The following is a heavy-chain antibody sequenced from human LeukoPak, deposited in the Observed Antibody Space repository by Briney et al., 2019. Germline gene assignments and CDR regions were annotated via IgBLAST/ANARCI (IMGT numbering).Heavy chain of an antibody. CDR3: ARDEDCSSTSCPGTFDP. CDR2: IYTSGST. V-gene: IGHV4-4*07. J-gene: IGHJ5*02. D-gene: IGHD2-2*01. CDR1: GGSISSYY. Sequence: TSETLSLTCTVSGGSISSYYWSWIRQPAGKGLEWIGRIYTSGSTNYNPSLKRRVTMSVDKSKNQFSLKLSSVTAADTAVYYCARDEDCSSTSCPGTFDPWGQGTLVTVSS.